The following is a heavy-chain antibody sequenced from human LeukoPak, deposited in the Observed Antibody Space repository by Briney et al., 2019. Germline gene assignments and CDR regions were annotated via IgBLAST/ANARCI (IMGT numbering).Heavy chain of an antibody. CDR1: GFTFSSYS. CDR2: ISSSSSYI. D-gene: IGHD3-22*01. J-gene: IGHJ4*02. V-gene: IGHV3-21*01. Sequence: GGSLTLSCAASGFTFSSYSMNWVRQAPGEGLEWVSSISSSSSYIYYADSVKGRFTISRDNAKNSLYLQMNSLRAEDTAVYYCARGVYYYDSSGLGDFDYWGQGTLVTVSS. CDR3: ARGVYYYDSSGLGDFDY.